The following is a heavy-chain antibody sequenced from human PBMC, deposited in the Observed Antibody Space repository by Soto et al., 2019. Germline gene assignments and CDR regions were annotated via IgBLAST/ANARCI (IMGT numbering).Heavy chain of an antibody. V-gene: IGHV1-8*01. J-gene: IGHJ4*02. CDR1: GYTFTSYD. CDR3: ARGPSLDGAFGVDY. CDR2: RNPNRGNT. Sequence: QVQLVQSGAEVKKPGASVKVSCKASGYTFTSYDINWVRQATGQGLEWMGWRNPNRGNTGYAQKSQGRVTMTRTTSISTAYMELSSLRSEDTAVYYCARGPSLDGAFGVDYWGQGTLVTVSS. D-gene: IGHD3-16*01.